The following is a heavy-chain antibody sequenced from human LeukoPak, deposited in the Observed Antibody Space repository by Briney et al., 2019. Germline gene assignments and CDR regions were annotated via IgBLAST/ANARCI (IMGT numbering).Heavy chain of an antibody. J-gene: IGHJ4*02. CDR1: GFTFSNAW. CDR3: TTDSAAY. V-gene: IGHV3-15*01. Sequence: GGSLRLSCAASGFTFSNAWMTWVRQAPGKGLEWVGRVKRKIDGETTDYAAAVKGRFAISRDDSKNTVHLQMNSLKTEDTALYYCTTDSAAYWGQGTLVTVSS. CDR2: VKRKIDGETT.